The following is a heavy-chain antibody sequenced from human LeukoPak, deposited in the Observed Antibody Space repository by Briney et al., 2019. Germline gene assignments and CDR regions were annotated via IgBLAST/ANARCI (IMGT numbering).Heavy chain of an antibody. J-gene: IGHJ4*02. CDR3: ARDLGYCTNGVCHTRFDY. CDR1: GFSIGNYG. V-gene: IGHV3-30*03. D-gene: IGHD2-8*01. CDR2: ISHDGGVK. Sequence: PGGSLRLSCAVSGFSIGNYGMHWVRQAPDKGLEWVAMISHDGGVKYYGDSVKGRLTISRDNSENTLYLQMNSLRVEDTAVYYCARDLGYCTNGVCHTRFDYWGQGTLVAVSS.